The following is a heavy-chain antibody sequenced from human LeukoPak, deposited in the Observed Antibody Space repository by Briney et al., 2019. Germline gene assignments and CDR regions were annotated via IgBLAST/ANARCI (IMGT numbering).Heavy chain of an antibody. J-gene: IGHJ4*01. D-gene: IGHD2-2*01. Sequence: GGSLRLSCAASGFTFSNYWMYWVRQAPGKGLVWVSRINRDGSSASYADSVKGRFTSSRDNAKNMLYLQMNSLRAEDTALYYCARGQGTSYYDWGHGTLVTVSP. CDR3: ARGQGTSYYD. CDR2: INRDGSSA. CDR1: GFTFSNYW. V-gene: IGHV3-74*01.